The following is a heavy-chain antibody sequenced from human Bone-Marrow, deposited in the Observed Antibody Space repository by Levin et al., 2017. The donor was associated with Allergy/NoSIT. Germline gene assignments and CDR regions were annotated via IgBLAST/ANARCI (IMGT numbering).Heavy chain of an antibody. V-gene: IGHV6-1*01. CDR1: GDSVSSDSVA. CDR3: ARDGGLTAAGTRFDY. CDR2: TYYKPKWYN. Sequence: SETLSLTCAISGDSVSSDSVAWNWIRQSPSRGLEWLGRTYYKPKWYNDYAVSVKSRITINPDTSNNQFSLQLNSVTPEDTAVYYCARDGGLTAAGTRFDYWGQGTLVTVSS. J-gene: IGHJ4*02. D-gene: IGHD6-13*01.